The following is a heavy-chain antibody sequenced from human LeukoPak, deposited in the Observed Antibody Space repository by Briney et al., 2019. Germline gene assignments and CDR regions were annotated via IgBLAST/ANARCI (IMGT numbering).Heavy chain of an antibody. CDR1: GFTFINYA. V-gene: IGHV3-9*01. J-gene: IGHJ6*02. CDR2: ISWNSGSI. CDR3: AKDMGAAAGTGYYYGMDV. Sequence: GGSLRLSCAASGFTFINYAMSWVRQAPGKGLEWVSGISWNSGSIGYADSVKGRFTISRDNAKNSLYLQMNSLRAEDTALYYCAKDMGAAAGTGYYYGMDVWGQGTTVTVSS. D-gene: IGHD6-13*01.